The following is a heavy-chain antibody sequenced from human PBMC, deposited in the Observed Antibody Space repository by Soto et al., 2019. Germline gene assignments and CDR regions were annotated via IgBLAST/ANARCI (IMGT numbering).Heavy chain of an antibody. V-gene: IGHV4-30-4*01. CDR1: GGSISSCDYY. D-gene: IGHD6-13*01. Sequence: QVQLQESGPGLVKPSQTMSLTCTVSGGSISSCDYYWSWIRQPPGKGLEWIGSIYYSGSTYYNPSLKSRVTISVDTSKNQFSLKLNSVTAADTAVYYCASRHSSPYFDYWGQGTLVTVSS. CDR3: ASRHSSPYFDY. CDR2: IYYSGST. J-gene: IGHJ4*02.